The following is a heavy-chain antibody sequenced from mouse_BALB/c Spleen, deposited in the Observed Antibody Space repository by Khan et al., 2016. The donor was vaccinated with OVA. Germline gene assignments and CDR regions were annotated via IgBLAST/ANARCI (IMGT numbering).Heavy chain of an antibody. CDR3: ARRDYGSSWYFID. J-gene: IGHJ1*01. D-gene: IGHD1-1*01. CDR1: GDTFISYY. V-gene: IGHV1S56*01. Sequence: VQLQESGPELVNPGASVKMSCKASGDTFISYYIHWVKQRPGQGLEWIGWIYPGDGRTKYNEKFKGKTTLTADKSSSTAYMMLSSLTAEDSAIYFGARRDYGSSWYFIDWGAGTTLTVSS. CDR2: IYPGDGRT.